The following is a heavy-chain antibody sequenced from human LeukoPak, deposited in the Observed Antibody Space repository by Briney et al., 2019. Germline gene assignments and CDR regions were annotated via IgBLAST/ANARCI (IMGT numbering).Heavy chain of an antibody. V-gene: IGHV3-15*01. CDR2: TKSKTDGAAT. CDR1: GFTFSNAW. D-gene: IGHD3-10*01. CDR3: TTATMIRGVSDY. Sequence: GGSLRLSCADSGFTFSNAWMSWVRQAPGKGLEWVGRTKSKTDGAATDYAAPVKGRFTISRDDSKNTLYLQTNSLKTEDTAVYYCTTATMIRGVSDYWGQGTLVTVSS. J-gene: IGHJ4*02.